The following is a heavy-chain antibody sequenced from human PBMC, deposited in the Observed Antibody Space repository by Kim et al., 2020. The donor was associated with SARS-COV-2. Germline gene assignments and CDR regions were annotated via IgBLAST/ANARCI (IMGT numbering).Heavy chain of an antibody. CDR1: GDPVSSVNYY. CDR3: ARTSYPTSGQWPYFDY. J-gene: IGHJ4*02. Sequence: SDTLSLTCTVSGDPVSSVNYYWSWIRQPPAKGLEGIAYIYYGGSTNYDPSLSSRVTISVDTSKNQFSLEVISVTAADTAMYYCARTSYPTSGQWPYFDYWGQGVWSPSPQ. D-gene: IGHD6-19*01. V-gene: IGHV4-61*01. CDR2: IYYGGST.